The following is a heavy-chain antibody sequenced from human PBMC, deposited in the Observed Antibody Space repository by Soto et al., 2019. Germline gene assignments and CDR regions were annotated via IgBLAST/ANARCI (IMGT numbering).Heavy chain of an antibody. CDR1: GFTFSSYA. CDR2: ISGSGGST. V-gene: IGHV3-23*01. D-gene: IGHD3-10*01. J-gene: IGHJ6*03. CDR3: AKRRSGSYIAYYYYMDV. Sequence: GGSLRLSCAASGFTFSSYAMSWVRQAPGKGLEWVSAISGSGGSTYYADSVKGRFTISRDNSKNTLYLQMNSLRAEDTAVYYCAKRRSGSYIAYYYYMDVWGKGTTVTVSS.